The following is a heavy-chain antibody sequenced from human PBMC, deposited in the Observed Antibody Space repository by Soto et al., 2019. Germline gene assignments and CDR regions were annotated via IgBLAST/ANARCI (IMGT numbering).Heavy chain of an antibody. CDR2: IKRKTDVRTT. J-gene: IGHJ4*02. V-gene: IGHV3-15*01. CDR3: TTDDQVHLERREGFFY. CDR1: GFTFSNAW. D-gene: IGHD1-1*01. Sequence: EVQLVESGGGLVKPGGSLRLSCAASGFTFSNAWMSWVRQAPGKGLEWVCRIKRKTDVRTTEYAAPVKGRFTSTRDDLKNTLNLQMNSLKTADTAVYYCTTDDQVHLERREGFFYSGQGTLVTVSS.